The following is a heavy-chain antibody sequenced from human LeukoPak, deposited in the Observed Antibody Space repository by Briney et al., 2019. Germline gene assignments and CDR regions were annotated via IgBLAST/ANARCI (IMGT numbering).Heavy chain of an antibody. CDR2: INPSGGRSDAT. CDR3: ARSPMMFCTATRCVGGWFDP. J-gene: IGHJ5*02. CDR1: GNTFTSDY. D-gene: IGHD2-8*02. Sequence: GASVKVSCKASGNTFTSDYMHWLRQAPGQGLEWMGMINPSGGRSDATKYAQKFQGRLTVTSDTSTSTVYMELSSLTSEDTAVYFCARSPMMFCTATRCVGGWFDPWGLGTLVTVS. V-gene: IGHV1-46*01.